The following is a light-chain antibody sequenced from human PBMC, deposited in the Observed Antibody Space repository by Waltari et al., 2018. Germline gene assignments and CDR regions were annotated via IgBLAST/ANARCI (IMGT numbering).Light chain of an antibody. Sequence: QSVLAQPPSASGTPGQRVTIYCSGSNFNIGSNPVNWYQQLPGTAPKLLISTNNQRPSGVSDRFSASTSGTSASLAISGLQSEDEADYSCAAWDDSLNGYVSGSGTKVTVL. CDR2: TNN. J-gene: IGLJ1*01. V-gene: IGLV1-44*01. CDR1: NFNIGSNP. CDR3: AAWDDSLNGYV.